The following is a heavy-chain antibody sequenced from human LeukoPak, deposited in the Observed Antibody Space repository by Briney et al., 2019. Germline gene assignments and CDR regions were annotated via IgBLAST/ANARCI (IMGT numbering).Heavy chain of an antibody. CDR1: GFTFSTYA. CDR2: ISGDGGTT. J-gene: IGHJ4*02. Sequence: PGGSLRLSCAASGFTFSTYAMSWVRQAPGKGLEWVSSISGDGGTTYYADSVKGRFTISRDNSKNTLYLQMNSLRAEDTALYYCATDYGDYAGYFDFWGQGTLVTVSS. V-gene: IGHV3-23*01. CDR3: ATDYGDYAGYFDF. D-gene: IGHD4-17*01.